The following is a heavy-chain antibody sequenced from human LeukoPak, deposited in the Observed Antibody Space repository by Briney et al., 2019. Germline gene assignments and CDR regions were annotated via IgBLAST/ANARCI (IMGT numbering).Heavy chain of an antibody. V-gene: IGHV4-59*05. J-gene: IGHJ4*02. D-gene: IGHD5-12*01. Sequence: SETLSLTCTVSGGSISSYYWSWIRQPPGKGLEWIGSIYYSGSTYYNPSLKSRVTISVDTSKNQFSLKLSSVTAADTAVYYCARHGYSGYEYYFDYWGQGTLVTVSS. CDR1: GGSISSYY. CDR2: IYYSGST. CDR3: ARHGYSGYEYYFDY.